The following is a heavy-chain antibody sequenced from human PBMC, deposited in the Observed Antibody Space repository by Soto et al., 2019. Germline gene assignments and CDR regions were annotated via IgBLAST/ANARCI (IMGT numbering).Heavy chain of an antibody. CDR2: IYSGGSGGST. J-gene: IGHJ6*02. CDR1: GFTVSSNY. CDR3: ARMASFYCSGGSCYPTYGMDV. Sequence: PGGSLRLSCAASGFTVSSNYMSWVRQAPGKGLEWVSVIYSGGSGGSTYYADSVKGRFTISRDNSKDTLYLQMNSLRAEDTAVYYCARMASFYCSGGSCYPTYGMDVWGQGTTVTVSS. D-gene: IGHD2-15*01. V-gene: IGHV3-66*01.